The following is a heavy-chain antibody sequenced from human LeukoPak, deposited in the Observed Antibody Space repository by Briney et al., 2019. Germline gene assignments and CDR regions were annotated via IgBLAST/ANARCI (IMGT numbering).Heavy chain of an antibody. CDR1: GFTFSNYG. J-gene: IGHJ4*02. D-gene: IGHD1/OR15-1a*01. CDR3: AKDATGTWDRFDY. V-gene: IGHV3-30*18. Sequence: PGGSLRRSCAASGFTFSNYGMHWVRQAPGKGLEWVAVLSSDGSKEFYADSVKGRFTVSRDNSMNTLYLQMTSLRVEDTAVYYCAKDATGTWDRFDYWGQGALVTVSS. CDR2: LSSDGSKE.